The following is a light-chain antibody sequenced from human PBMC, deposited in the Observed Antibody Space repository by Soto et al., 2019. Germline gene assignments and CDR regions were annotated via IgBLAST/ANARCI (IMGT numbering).Light chain of an antibody. Sequence: QSALTQPRSVSGSPGQSVTISCTGTSSDVGAYNYVSWYQQHPGKVPKLMIYDVSRRPSGVPDRFSGSKSGNTASLTISGLHADDEADYYCCSYAGSDTLVFGGGTQLTVL. V-gene: IGLV2-11*01. CDR1: SSDVGAYNY. CDR2: DVS. J-gene: IGLJ3*02. CDR3: CSYAGSDTLV.